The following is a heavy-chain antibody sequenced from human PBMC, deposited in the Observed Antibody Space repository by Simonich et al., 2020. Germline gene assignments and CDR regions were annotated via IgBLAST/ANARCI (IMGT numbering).Heavy chain of an antibody. J-gene: IGHJ4*02. V-gene: IGHV3-21*01. CDR1: GFTFSSYS. CDR3: ARDAAGDY. Sequence: EVQLVESGGGLVKPGGSLRLSCAASGFTFSSYSSNWVRQAPGKGREWFSSIMSSSSYIYYADSVKGRFTISRDNAKNALYLQMNSLRAEDTAVYYCARDAAGDYWGQGTLVTVSS. D-gene: IGHD6-13*01. CDR2: IMSSSSYI.